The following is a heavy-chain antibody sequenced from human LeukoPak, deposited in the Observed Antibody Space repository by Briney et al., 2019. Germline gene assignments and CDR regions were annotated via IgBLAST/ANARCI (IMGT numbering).Heavy chain of an antibody. Sequence: PSETLSLTCTVSGGSVSSGSYYWSWIRQPPGKGLEWIGYIYYSGSTNYNPSLKSRVTISVDTSKNQFSLKLSSVTAADTAVYYCARRPRGYSYGHGIDYWGQGTLVTVSS. CDR2: IYYSGST. CDR3: ARRPRGYSYGHGIDY. J-gene: IGHJ4*02. D-gene: IGHD5-18*01. CDR1: GGSVSSGSYY. V-gene: IGHV4-61*01.